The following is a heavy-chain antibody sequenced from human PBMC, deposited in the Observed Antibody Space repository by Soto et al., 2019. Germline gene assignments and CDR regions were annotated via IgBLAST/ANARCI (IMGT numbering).Heavy chain of an antibody. D-gene: IGHD2-2*01. CDR2: TSSDGSKK. Sequence: QVQLVESGGGVVQPGRSLRLSCAASGFTFSNYAMHWVRQAPGKGLEWVVVTSSDGSKKYYADSVEGRFTISRDNSKNILDLQMNSLRGEDTAVYYCVREMTAPTTYYYGMDVWGQGTTVTVSS. V-gene: IGHV3-30-3*01. CDR3: VREMTAPTTYYYGMDV. J-gene: IGHJ6*02. CDR1: GFTFSNYA.